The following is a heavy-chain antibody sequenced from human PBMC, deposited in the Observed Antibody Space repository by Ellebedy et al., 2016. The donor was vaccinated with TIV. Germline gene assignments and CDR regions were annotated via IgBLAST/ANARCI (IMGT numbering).Heavy chain of an antibody. Sequence: GESLKISCKGSGYSFTSYWLGWVRHMPGKGLEWMGIIYPGDSDTRYSPSFQGQVTMSADKTTRTAYLPWNSLKASDTAVDYCARGGGSTIMDVWGQGTTVTVSS. J-gene: IGHJ6*02. CDR2: IYPGDSDT. D-gene: IGHD2-2*01. V-gene: IGHV5-51*01. CDR3: ARGGGSTIMDV. CDR1: GYSFTSYW.